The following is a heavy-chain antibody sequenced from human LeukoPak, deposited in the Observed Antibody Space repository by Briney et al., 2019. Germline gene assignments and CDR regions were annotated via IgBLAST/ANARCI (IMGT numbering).Heavy chain of an antibody. J-gene: IGHJ6*02. D-gene: IGHD3-3*01. V-gene: IGHV3-72*01. CDR3: ARSAYLKGMDV. CDR1: GFTFTNYA. CDR2: IKNKVNSYTT. Sequence: GGSLRLSCAASGFTFTNYAMHWVRQAPGKGLEWVGRIKNKVNSYTTEHAASVKGRFAISRDDSKNSLYLQMNSLKTEDTAVYYCARSAYLKGMDVWGQGTTVTVSS.